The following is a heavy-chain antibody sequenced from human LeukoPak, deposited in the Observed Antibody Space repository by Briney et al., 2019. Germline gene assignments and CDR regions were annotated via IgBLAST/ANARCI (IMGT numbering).Heavy chain of an antibody. D-gene: IGHD3-22*01. V-gene: IGHV3-23*01. CDR2: IGGSGAGT. CDR1: GFTFSSSA. CDR3: ATTLHSGYYDLY. J-gene: IGHJ4*02. Sequence: GGSLRLSCAASGFTFSSSAMSWVRQVPGKGLEWVSGIGGSGAGTYYAVSVKGRFTISRDSSKNTLYLQMSSLRAEDTAVYYCATTLHSGYYDLYWGQGTLVTVSS.